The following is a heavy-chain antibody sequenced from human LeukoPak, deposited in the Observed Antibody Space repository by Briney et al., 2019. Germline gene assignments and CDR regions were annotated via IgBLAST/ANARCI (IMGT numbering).Heavy chain of an antibody. J-gene: IGHJ4*02. D-gene: IGHD5-24*01. CDR3: ARNNKMAIDY. V-gene: IGHV4-34*01. Sequence: PSETLSLTCAVYGGSFSGYYWSWIRQPPGKGLEWIGEMNHSGSANYNPSLKSRVTISVDTSKNQCSLRLSSVTAADTAVYYCARNNKMAIDYWGQGTLVTVSS. CDR1: GGSFSGYY. CDR2: MNHSGSA.